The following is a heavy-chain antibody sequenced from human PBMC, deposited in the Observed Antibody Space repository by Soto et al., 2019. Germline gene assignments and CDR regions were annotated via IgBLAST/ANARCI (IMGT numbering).Heavy chain of an antibody. J-gene: IGHJ5*02. V-gene: IGHV1-24*01. CDR1: GYTITVLS. CDR3: ATEPVQLDFQYNWNYARSGWFDP. D-gene: IGHD1-7*01. Sequence: ALVKVACKVSGYTITVLSMHWVRQTTGKGLEWMGGFDPEDGETIYAQKFQGRVTMTEDTSTDTAYMELSSLRSEDTAVYYCATEPVQLDFQYNWNYARSGWFDPWGQGTLVTVSS. CDR2: FDPEDGET.